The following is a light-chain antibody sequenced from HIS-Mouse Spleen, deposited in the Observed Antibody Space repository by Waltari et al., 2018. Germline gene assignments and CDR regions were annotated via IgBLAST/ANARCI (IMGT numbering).Light chain of an antibody. V-gene: IGLV2-8*01. CDR1: RTDVGGHTS. CDR3: SSYAGSNNLGV. Sequence: QSALTQPPSASGSPGPPVTISCTGTRTDVGGHTSVPWYQHHPGKAPKLIIYEVSKRPSGVPDRFSGSKSGNTASLTVSGLQAEDEADYYCSSYAGSNNLGVFGTGTKVTVL. CDR2: EVS. J-gene: IGLJ1*01.